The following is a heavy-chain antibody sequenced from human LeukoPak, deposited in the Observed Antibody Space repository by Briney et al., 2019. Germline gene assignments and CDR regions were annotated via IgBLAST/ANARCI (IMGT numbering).Heavy chain of an antibody. V-gene: IGHV3-23*01. CDR1: GFTFTSYG. CDR2: ISGSGGST. D-gene: IGHD3-22*01. CDR3: AKDYHSVVRRAMIVVVMGFLAFDI. Sequence: GGSLRLSCAASGFTFTSYGMNWVRQAPGKGLEWVSVISGSGGSTYYADSVKGRFTISRDNSKNTLYLQMNSLRAEDTAVYYCAKDYHSVVRRAMIVVVMGFLAFDIWGQGTMVTVSS. J-gene: IGHJ3*02.